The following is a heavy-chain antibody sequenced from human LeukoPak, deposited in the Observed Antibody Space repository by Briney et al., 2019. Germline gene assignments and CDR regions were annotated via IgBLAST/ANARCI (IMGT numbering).Heavy chain of an antibody. V-gene: IGHV1-18*01. CDR3: ARVLDFWSGYLGTDAFDI. J-gene: IGHJ3*02. D-gene: IGHD3-3*01. Sequence: ASVKVSCKASGYTFTSYGISWVRQAPGQGLEWMGWISAYNGNTNYAQKLQGRVTMTTDTSTSTAYMELRSLRSGDTAVYYCARVLDFWSGYLGTDAFDIWGQGTMVTVSS. CDR1: GYTFTSYG. CDR2: ISAYNGNT.